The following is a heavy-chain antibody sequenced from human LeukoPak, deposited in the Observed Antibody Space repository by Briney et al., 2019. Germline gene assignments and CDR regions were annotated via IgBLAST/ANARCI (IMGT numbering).Heavy chain of an antibody. CDR3: ARDRYPDIVATMDY. D-gene: IGHD5-12*01. CDR2: IWYDGSNK. CDR1: GFTFSSYG. Sequence: GGSLRLSCVASGFTFSSYGMHWVRQAPGKGLEWVAVIWYDGSNKYYADSVEGRFTISRDNSKNTVSLQMNSLRTEDTAMYYCARDRYPDIVATMDYWGQGTLVTVSS. V-gene: IGHV3-30*19. J-gene: IGHJ4*02.